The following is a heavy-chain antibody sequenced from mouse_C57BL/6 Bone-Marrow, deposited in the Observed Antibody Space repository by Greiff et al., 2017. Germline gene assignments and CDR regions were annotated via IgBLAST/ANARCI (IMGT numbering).Heavy chain of an antibody. CDR1: GFTFSSYA. J-gene: IGHJ1*03. CDR3: TRDTTVVYWYFDV. CDR2: ISSGGDYI. D-gene: IGHD1-1*01. V-gene: IGHV5-9-1*02. Sequence: EVQRVESGEGLVKPGGSLKLSCAASGFTFSSYAMSWVRQTPEKRLEWVAYISSGGDYIYYADTVKGRFTISRDNARNTLYLQMSSLKSEDTAMYYCTRDTTVVYWYFDVWGTGTTVTVSS.